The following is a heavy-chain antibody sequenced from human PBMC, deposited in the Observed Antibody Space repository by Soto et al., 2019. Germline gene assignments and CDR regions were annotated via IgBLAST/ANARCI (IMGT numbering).Heavy chain of an antibody. J-gene: IGHJ5*02. D-gene: IGHD5-12*01. Sequence: GASVKVSCKASGYTFFTYDISWVRQAPGQGLEGMGWISTYSGDTKYAQKFQGRVTMTTDTSTTTAYLELRSLRSDDTAVYYCARHHGPTTSENWFDPWGQGTLVTVSS. V-gene: IGHV1-18*01. CDR3: ARHHGPTTSENWFDP. CDR2: ISTYSGDT. CDR1: GYTFFTYD.